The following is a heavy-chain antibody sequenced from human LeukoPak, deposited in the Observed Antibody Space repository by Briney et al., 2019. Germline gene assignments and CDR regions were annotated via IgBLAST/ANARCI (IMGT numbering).Heavy chain of an antibody. CDR1: GGTFSSYA. V-gene: IGHV1-69*04. J-gene: IGHJ4*02. Sequence: GASVRVSFKASGGTFSSYAISWVRQAPGQGGGWVGRIIPILGIANYAQKFQGRVTITADKSTSTAYMELSSLRSEDTAVYYCARGHDSSGYHHYWGQGTLVTVSS. CDR2: IIPILGIA. D-gene: IGHD3-22*01. CDR3: ARGHDSSGYHHY.